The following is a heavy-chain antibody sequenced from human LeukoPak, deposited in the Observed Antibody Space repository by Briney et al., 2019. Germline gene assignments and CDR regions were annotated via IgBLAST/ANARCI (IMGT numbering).Heavy chain of an antibody. Sequence: GASVKVSCKASGYTFTSYYMHWVRQAPGQGLEWMGIINPSGGSTSYAQKFQGRVTMTRDMSTSTVYMELSSLRSEDTAVYYCARAHSSGYPYTRGDAFDIWGQGTMVTVSS. D-gene: IGHD3-22*01. CDR2: INPSGGST. J-gene: IGHJ3*02. CDR1: GYTFTSYY. CDR3: ARAHSSGYPYTRGDAFDI. V-gene: IGHV1-46*01.